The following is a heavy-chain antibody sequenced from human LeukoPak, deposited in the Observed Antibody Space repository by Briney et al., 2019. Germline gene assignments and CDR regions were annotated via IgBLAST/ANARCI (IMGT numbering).Heavy chain of an antibody. CDR1: GFTFDDYG. Sequence: GGSLRLSCAASGFTFDDYGMSWVRQAPGKGLEWVSGINWNGGSTGYADSVKGRFTISRDNAKNSLYLQMNSLRAEDTAVYYCARERGYSLYYYYYYMDVWGKGTTVTVSS. V-gene: IGHV3-20*04. D-gene: IGHD2-15*01. J-gene: IGHJ6*03. CDR3: ARERGYSLYYYYYYMDV. CDR2: INWNGGST.